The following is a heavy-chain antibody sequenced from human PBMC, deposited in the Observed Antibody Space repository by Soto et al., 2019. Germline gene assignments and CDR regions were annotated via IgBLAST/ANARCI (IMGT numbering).Heavy chain of an antibody. CDR1: GFTFSSYS. CDR2: ISSSISTI. D-gene: IGHD4-17*01. J-gene: IGHJ4*02. V-gene: IGHV3-48*02. Sequence: GGSLRLSCAASGFTFSSYSMNWVRQAPGKGLEWVSYISSSISTIYYADSVKGRFTISRDNAKNSLYLQMNSLRDEDTAVYYCARPGPDYASSWWAFDYWGKGTMVTVSA. CDR3: ARPGPDYASSWWAFDY.